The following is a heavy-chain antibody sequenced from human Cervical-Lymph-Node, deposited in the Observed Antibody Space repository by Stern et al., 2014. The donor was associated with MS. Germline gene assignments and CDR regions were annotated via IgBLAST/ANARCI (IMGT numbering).Heavy chain of an antibody. CDR2: IYPVASDT. V-gene: IGHV5-51*01. Sequence: EGQLVESGAEVKKPGESLKISCKGSGYSFTANWLAWVRQMPGKGLEWMGIIYPVASDTRYSPSFQGQVTISADKSISTAYLQWSSLKASDTAMYYCARDYGDYAFDYWGQGTLVTVSS. J-gene: IGHJ4*02. D-gene: IGHD4-17*01. CDR1: GYSFTANW. CDR3: ARDYGDYAFDY.